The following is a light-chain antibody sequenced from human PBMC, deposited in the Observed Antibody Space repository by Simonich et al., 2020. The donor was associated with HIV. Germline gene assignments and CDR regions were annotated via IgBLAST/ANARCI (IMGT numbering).Light chain of an antibody. CDR1: QSVSSN. CDR3: QQYNNWPLTWT. J-gene: IGKJ1*01. Sequence: EIVMTQSPATLSVSPGERATLSCRASQSVSSNLAWYQQKPGQAPRLLIYGASTRPTGIPARFSGSGSGTEFTLTISSLQSEDFAIYYCQQYNNWPLTWTFGQGTKVEIK. V-gene: IGKV3-15*01. CDR2: GAS.